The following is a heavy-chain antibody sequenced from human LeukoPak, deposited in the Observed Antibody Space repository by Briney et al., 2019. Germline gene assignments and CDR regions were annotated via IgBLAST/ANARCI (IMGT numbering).Heavy chain of an antibody. CDR3: ARGYCSGGSCYSPESYYYYGMDV. CDR1: GYTFTSYD. CDR2: IIPIFGTA. J-gene: IGHJ6*02. V-gene: IGHV1-69*13. Sequence: SVKVSCKASGYTFTSYDINWVRQATGQGLEWMGGIIPIFGTANYAQKFQGRVTITADESTSTAYMELSSLRSEDTAVYYCARGYCSGGSCYSPESYYYYGMDVWGQGTTVTVSS. D-gene: IGHD2-15*01.